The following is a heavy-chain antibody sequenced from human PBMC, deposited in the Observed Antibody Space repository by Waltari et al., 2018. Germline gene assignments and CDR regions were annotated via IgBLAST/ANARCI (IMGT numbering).Heavy chain of an antibody. J-gene: IGHJ4*02. V-gene: IGHV3-73*02. D-gene: IGHD6-13*01. CDR3: TRLGGVGSSSY. CDR1: GFTFSGSA. CDR2: IRSKANSYAT. Sequence: EVQLVESGGGLVQPGGSLKLSCAASGFTFSGSAMHWVRQASGKGLGWVGRIRSKANSYATAYAASVKGRFTISRDDSKNTAYLQMNSLKTEDTAVYYCTRLGGVGSSSYWGQGTLVTVSS.